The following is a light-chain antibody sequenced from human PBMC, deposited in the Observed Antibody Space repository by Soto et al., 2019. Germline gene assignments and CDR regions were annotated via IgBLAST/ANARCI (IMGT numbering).Light chain of an antibody. V-gene: IGKV3-15*01. Sequence: ETVMTQSPATLSVSPGERATLSCRASQSLNSNLAWYQQKPGQAPRLLIDGASDRATGIPDRFSGSRYGTEFTLSISSLQSEDFAVYYCQQYNTWPWTFGQGTKVEIK. CDR2: GAS. CDR1: QSLNSN. CDR3: QQYNTWPWT. J-gene: IGKJ1*01.